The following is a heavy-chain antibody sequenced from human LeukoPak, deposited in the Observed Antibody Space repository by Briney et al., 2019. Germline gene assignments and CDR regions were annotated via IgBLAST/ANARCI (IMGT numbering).Heavy chain of an antibody. V-gene: IGHV1-46*03. D-gene: IGHD2/OR15-2a*01. CDR1: GYTFTGYY. CDR3: AKSGNSMTTGTADP. J-gene: IGHJ5*02. CDR2: INPSGGST. Sequence: ASVKVSCKASGYTFTGYYMHWVRQAPGQGLEWMGIINPSGGSTTYAQKFQGRVTMTRDTSTSTVYMELSSLRSEDTAVYYCAKSGNSMTTGTADPWGQGTLVTVSS.